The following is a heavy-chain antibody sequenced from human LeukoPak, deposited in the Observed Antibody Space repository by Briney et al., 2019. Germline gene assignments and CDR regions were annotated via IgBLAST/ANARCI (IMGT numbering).Heavy chain of an antibody. CDR3: ARDRDNYDFWSGLTSYYFDY. V-gene: IGHV3-48*01. Sequence: GGSLRLSCAASGFTFSSYSMNWVRQAPGKGLERVSYISSSSSTIYYADSVKGRFTISRDNSKNTLYLQMNSLRAEDTAVYYCARDRDNYDFWSGLTSYYFDYWGQGTLVTVSS. J-gene: IGHJ4*02. CDR2: ISSSSSTI. CDR1: GFTFSSYS. D-gene: IGHD3-3*01.